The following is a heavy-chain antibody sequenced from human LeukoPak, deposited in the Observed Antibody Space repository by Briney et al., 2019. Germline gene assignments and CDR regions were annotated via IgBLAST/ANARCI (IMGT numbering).Heavy chain of an antibody. CDR2: INHSGST. V-gene: IGHV4-34*01. D-gene: IGHD6-6*01. Sequence: SETLSPTCAVYGGSFSGYYWSWIRQPPGKGLEWIGEINHSGSTNYNPSLKSRVTISVDTSKNQFSLKLSSVTAADTAVYYRARGQPRLVAARFNHRYFDYWGQGTLVTVSS. CDR1: GGSFSGYY. CDR3: ARGQPRLVAARFNHRYFDY. J-gene: IGHJ4*02.